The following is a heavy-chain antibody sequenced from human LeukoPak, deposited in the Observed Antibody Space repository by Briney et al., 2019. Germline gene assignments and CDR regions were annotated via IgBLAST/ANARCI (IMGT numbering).Heavy chain of an antibody. CDR2: IYTSGST. CDR3: ASTYDSSGYYYGPRYYYYMDV. CDR1: GGSISSYY. V-gene: IGHV4-4*07. Sequence: PSETLSLTCTVSGGSISSYYWSWIRQPAGKGLEWIGRIYTSGSTNYNPSLKSRVTMSVDTSKNQFSVKLSSVTAADTAVYYCASTYDSSGYYYGPRYYYYMDVWGKGTTVTVSS. D-gene: IGHD3-22*01. J-gene: IGHJ6*03.